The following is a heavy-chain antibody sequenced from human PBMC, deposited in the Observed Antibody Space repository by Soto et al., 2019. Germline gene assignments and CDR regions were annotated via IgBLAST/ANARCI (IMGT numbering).Heavy chain of an antibody. D-gene: IGHD3-10*01. V-gene: IGHV3-23*01. J-gene: IGHJ3*02. CDR2: ISGSGGST. CDR1: GFTFSTYA. Sequence: ESGGGLVQPGGSLRLSCAASGFTFSTYAMSWVRQAPGKGLVWVSAISGSGGSTFYADSVKGRFTISRDNSMNMLYLQMNSLRTEDTAVYYCAHPRGFGVFDAYDIWGQGTVVTVSS. CDR3: AHPRGFGVFDAYDI.